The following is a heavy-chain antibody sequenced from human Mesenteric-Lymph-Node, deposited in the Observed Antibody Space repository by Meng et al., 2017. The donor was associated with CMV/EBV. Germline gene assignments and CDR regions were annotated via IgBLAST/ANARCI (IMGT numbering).Heavy chain of an antibody. D-gene: IGHD2-2*01. CDR1: GFTFSSYW. CDR2: IKQDGSEK. V-gene: IGHV3-7*01. J-gene: IGHJ6*02. Sequence: GGSLRPSCAASGFTFSSYWMSWVRQAPGKGLEWVANIKQDGSEKYYVDSVKGRFTISRDNAKNTLSLQMNSLRAEDTAVYYCATLEAGYCSSSICQMDVWGLGTTVTVSS. CDR3: ATLEAGYCSSSICQMDV.